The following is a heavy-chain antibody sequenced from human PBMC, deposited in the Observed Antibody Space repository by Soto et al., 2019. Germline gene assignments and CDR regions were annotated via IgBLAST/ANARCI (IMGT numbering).Heavy chain of an antibody. Sequence: ASVKVSCKASGGLYNSFAISWVRQAPGQGLEWIGGIISVYGTAIYAQKFKGRVTITAEESTSTAYIELSSLTSEDTAVYYCARFLGGAGSYYDGQNYNYYNGMDVWGQGTTVTVSS. CDR3: ARFLGGAGSYYDGQNYNYYNGMDV. CDR2: IISVYGTA. V-gene: IGHV1-69*13. CDR1: GGLYNSFA. J-gene: IGHJ6*02. D-gene: IGHD3-10*01.